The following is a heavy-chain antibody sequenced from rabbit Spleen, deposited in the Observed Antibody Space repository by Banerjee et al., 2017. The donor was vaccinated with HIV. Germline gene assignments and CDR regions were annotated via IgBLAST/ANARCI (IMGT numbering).Heavy chain of an antibody. D-gene: IGHD2-1*01. V-gene: IGHV1S45*01. Sequence: QEQLEESGGDLVKPEGSLTLTCTASGFSFSSNYRICWVRQAPGKGLEWIACIDIGVNGRTYYATWAKGRFTISKTSSTTVTLQMTSLTVADTATYFCARRDNNYYFNSWGPGTLVTVS. J-gene: IGHJ4*01. CDR1: GFSFSSNYR. CDR3: ARRDNNYYFNS. CDR2: IDIGVNGRT.